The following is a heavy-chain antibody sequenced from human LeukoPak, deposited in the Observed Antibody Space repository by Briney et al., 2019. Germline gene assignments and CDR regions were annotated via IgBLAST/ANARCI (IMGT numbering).Heavy chain of an antibody. Sequence: ASVKVSCKASGYTFTSYYMHWVRQAPGQGLEWMGWINPNSGGTYYAQKFQGRVTMTRDTSISIAYMELSRLRSDDTAVFYCARVAHNYDLLTGYYPYLDYFDFWGQGTLVTVSS. CDR3: ARVAHNYDLLTGYYPYLDYFDF. V-gene: IGHV1-2*02. CDR1: GYTFTSYY. J-gene: IGHJ4*02. D-gene: IGHD3-9*01. CDR2: INPNSGGT.